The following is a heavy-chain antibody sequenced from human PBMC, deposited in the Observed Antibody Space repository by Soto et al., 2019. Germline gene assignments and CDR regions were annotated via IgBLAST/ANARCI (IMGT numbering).Heavy chain of an antibody. CDR2: ISAYNGNT. CDR1: GYTFTSYG. CDR3: AREGAIFGVVIPPRREKYFDY. V-gene: IGHV1-18*01. J-gene: IGHJ4*02. D-gene: IGHD3-3*01. Sequence: GASVKVSCKASGYTFTSYGISWVRQAPGQGLEWMGWISAYNGNTNYAQKLQGRVTMTTDTSTSTAYMELRSLRSDDTAVYYCAREGAIFGVVIPPRREKYFDYWGQGTLVTVSS.